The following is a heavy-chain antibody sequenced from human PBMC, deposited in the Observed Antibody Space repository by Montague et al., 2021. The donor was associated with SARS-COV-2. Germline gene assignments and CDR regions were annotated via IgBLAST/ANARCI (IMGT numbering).Heavy chain of an antibody. CDR2: XDWDDDK. J-gene: IGHJ6*02. D-gene: IGHD1-1*01. V-gene: IGHV2-70*01. CDR3: ARINSDPLDYYYYGMDV. CDR1: GFLLSTSGMC. Sequence: PVLVTPTQTLTLTCTFSGFLLSTSGMCVSWIRQPPGKALEWLALXDWDDDKYYSTSLKTRLTISKDTSKNQVVLTMTNMDPVDTATYYCARINSDPLDYYYYGMDVWGQGTTVTVSS.